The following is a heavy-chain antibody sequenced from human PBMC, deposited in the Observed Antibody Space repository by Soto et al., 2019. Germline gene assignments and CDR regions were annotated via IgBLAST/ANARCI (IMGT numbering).Heavy chain of an antibody. CDR3: AKRGVDTFGLSY. J-gene: IGHJ4*02. CDR2: INTDGSST. CDR1: GFTFSSFW. Sequence: EVQLVESGGGLVQPGGSLRLSCAVSGFTFSSFWMHWVRQAPGEGLVWVSRINTDGSSTSYADSVKGRFTISRDNAKNTLCLKMNSMRVEYTAMYYCAKRGVDTFGLSYWGQGTLVTVSS. V-gene: IGHV3-74*01. D-gene: IGHD3-10*01.